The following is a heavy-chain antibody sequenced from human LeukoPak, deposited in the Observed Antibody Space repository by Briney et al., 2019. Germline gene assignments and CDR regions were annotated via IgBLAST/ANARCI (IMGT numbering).Heavy chain of an antibody. CDR2: VFYDGSIQ. CDR3: AKDPDFSGSYFRGYDY. D-gene: IGHD1-26*01. V-gene: IGHV3-30*04. Sequence: GGSLRLSCAASGFTFSNYAMHWVRQPPGKGLEWVAVVFYDGSIQYYADSVKGRFTISRDNSKNTLYLQMNSLRAEDTAVYYCAKDPDFSGSYFRGYDYWGQGTLVTVSS. CDR1: GFTFSNYA. J-gene: IGHJ4*02.